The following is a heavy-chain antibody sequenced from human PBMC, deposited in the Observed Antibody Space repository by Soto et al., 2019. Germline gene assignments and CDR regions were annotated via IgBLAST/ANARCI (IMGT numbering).Heavy chain of an antibody. D-gene: IGHD6-13*01. CDR2: ISGSGVST. J-gene: IGHJ4*02. V-gene: IGHV3-23*01. Sequence: EVQLLGSGGGLVQPGGSLRLSCAASGFTFSSYAMSWVRQAPGKGLEWVSAISGSGVSTYYADSVKGRFTISRDNSKNTMYLPMNSLRAEDTAVYYCAKEHHYSSSWSEFDYWGQGTLVTVSS. CDR1: GFTFSSYA. CDR3: AKEHHYSSSWSEFDY.